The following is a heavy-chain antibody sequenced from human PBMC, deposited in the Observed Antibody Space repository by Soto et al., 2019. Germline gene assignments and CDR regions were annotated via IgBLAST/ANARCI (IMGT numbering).Heavy chain of an antibody. J-gene: IGHJ4*02. Sequence: QVQLVQSGADVKKPGASVKVSCKASGYTFTNYYMHWVRQAPGQGLEWMGIINPSGGATNYAQKFEGRVTMTRDTSTSIVYMELSSLRSEDTAVYFCARGEGVDIATTSPEDYWGQGTLVTVSS. CDR3: ARGEGVDIATTSPEDY. CDR1: GYTFTNYY. D-gene: IGHD5-12*01. CDR2: INPSGGAT. V-gene: IGHV1-46*01.